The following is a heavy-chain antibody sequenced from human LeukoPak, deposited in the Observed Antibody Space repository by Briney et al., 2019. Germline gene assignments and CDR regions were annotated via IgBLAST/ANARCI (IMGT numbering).Heavy chain of an antibody. Sequence: RASVKVSCKASRYTFTSYDINWVRQATGQGLEWMGWIIPIFGTANYAQKFQGRVTITADESTSTAYMELSSLRSEDTAVYYCARRGDYGDYYFDYWGQGTLVTVSS. CDR3: ARRGDYGDYYFDY. CDR1: RYTFTSYD. D-gene: IGHD4-17*01. V-gene: IGHV1-69*13. J-gene: IGHJ4*02. CDR2: IIPIFGTA.